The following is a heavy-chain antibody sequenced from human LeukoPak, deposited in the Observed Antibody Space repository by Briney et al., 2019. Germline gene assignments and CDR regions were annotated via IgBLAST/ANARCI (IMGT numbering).Heavy chain of an antibody. D-gene: IGHD2-15*01. V-gene: IGHV4-4*07. Sequence: SETLSLTCTVSGVSISSYYWSWIRQAAGKGLEWIGRINTSGNTNYNPSLKSRVSLSVDTSKNQFSLKLSSVTAADTAVYYCARIYCDGGGCYWFYPWGQGTLVTVSS. CDR3: ARIYCDGGGCYWFYP. J-gene: IGHJ5*02. CDR1: GVSISSYY. CDR2: INTSGNT.